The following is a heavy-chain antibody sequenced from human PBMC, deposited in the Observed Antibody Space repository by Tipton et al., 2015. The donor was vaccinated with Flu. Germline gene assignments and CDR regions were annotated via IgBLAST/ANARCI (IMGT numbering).Heavy chain of an antibody. CDR2: IYHTGNV. CDR1: GGSISNYY. V-gene: IGHV4-59*08. D-gene: IGHD3-16*01. Sequence: TLSLTCTVSGGSISNYYWSWIRQPPGKGLEWIGYIYHTGNVNYNPSLKSRVTISVETSKNQFSLKLRSVTAADTAVYYCARQPSYETFGLFLPGWFVAWGQGALVTV. CDR3: ARQPSYETFGLFLPGWFVA. J-gene: IGHJ5*02.